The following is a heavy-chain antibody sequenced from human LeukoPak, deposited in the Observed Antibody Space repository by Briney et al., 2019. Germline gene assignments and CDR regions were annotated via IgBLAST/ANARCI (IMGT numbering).Heavy chain of an antibody. V-gene: IGHV1-2*02. J-gene: IGHJ4*02. CDR1: GYTFTGYY. CDR2: INPNSGGT. D-gene: IGHD2-21*02. CDR3: ARDFSYCGGDCPPYFDY. Sequence: ASVKVSCKASGYTFTGYYMHWVRQAPGQGLEWMGGINPNSGGTNYAQKFQGRVTMTRDTSISTAYMELSRLRSDDTAVYYCARDFSYCGGDCPPYFDYWGQGTLVTVSS.